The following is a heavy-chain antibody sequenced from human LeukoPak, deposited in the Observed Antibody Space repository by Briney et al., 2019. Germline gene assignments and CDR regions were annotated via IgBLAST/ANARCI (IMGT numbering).Heavy chain of an antibody. CDR3: ARGGYYGSGNDFRFDP. D-gene: IGHD3-10*01. CDR2: IYYSVST. CDR1: GASISSTNNF. Sequence: SETLSLTCTVSGASISSTNNFWGWIRQTPGKGLEWIATIYYSVSTCYNPSLKSRLSISVDTSKNQFSLKLSSVTPADTAVYYCARGGYYGSGNDFRFDPWGQGTLVTVSS. V-gene: IGHV4-39*07. J-gene: IGHJ5*02.